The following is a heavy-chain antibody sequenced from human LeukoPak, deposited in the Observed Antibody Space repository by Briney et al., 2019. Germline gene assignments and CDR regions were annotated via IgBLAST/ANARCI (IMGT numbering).Heavy chain of an antibody. CDR2: ISGSGDSP. CDR3: AKCASGRSSFFDY. V-gene: IGHV3-23*01. CDR1: GFTFSTYA. Sequence: GGSLRLYYAASGFTFSTYAMSWVRQAPGKGLEWVSGISGSGDSPYYAGSVKGRFTISRDNSKNTLYLQMNSLRAEDTAVYYCAKCASGRSSFFDYWGQGALVTVSS. J-gene: IGHJ4*02. D-gene: IGHD6-6*01.